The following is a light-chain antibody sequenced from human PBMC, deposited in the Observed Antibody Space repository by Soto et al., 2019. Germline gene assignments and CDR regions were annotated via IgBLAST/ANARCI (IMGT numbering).Light chain of an antibody. J-gene: IGKJ4*01. CDR2: GAS. CDR1: QSVSSN. V-gene: IGKV3-15*01. CDR3: QQYGSSPLT. Sequence: EIVMTHSPATLSVSPWEIATLSCGASQSVSSNLAWYQQKPGQAPRLLIYGASTRATGIPARFSGSGSGTDFTLTISRLEPEDFAVYYCQQYGSSPLTFGGGTKVDIK.